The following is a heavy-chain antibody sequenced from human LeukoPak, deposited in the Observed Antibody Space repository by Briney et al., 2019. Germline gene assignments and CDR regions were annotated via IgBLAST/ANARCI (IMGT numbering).Heavy chain of an antibody. CDR3: ARALTYYYGSGSGY. CDR1: GFTFSIYS. V-gene: IGHV3-48*01. Sequence: PGGSLRLSCAASGFTFSIYSMNWVRQAPGKGLEWVSYISSSSSTIYYADSVKGRFTICRDNAKNSLYLQMNSLRAEDTAVYYCARALTYYYGSGSGYWGQGTLVTVSS. D-gene: IGHD3-10*01. J-gene: IGHJ4*02. CDR2: ISSSSSTI.